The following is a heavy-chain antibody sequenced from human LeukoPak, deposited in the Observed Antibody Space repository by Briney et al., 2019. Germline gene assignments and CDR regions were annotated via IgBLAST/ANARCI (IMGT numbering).Heavy chain of an antibody. CDR1: GYTFTSYG. J-gene: IGHJ5*02. Sequence: GASVKVSCKASGYTFTSYGISWVRQAPGQGLEWMGWISAYNGNTNYAQKLQGRVTVTTDTSTSTAYMELRSLRSDDTAVYYCARGFTFGGVIDRYNWFDPWGQGTLVTVSP. V-gene: IGHV1-18*01. D-gene: IGHD3-16*02. CDR3: ARGFTFGGVIDRYNWFDP. CDR2: ISAYNGNT.